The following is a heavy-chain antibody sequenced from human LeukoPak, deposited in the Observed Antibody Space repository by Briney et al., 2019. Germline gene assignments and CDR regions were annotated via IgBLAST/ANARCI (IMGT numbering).Heavy chain of an antibody. D-gene: IGHD3-22*01. CDR1: GFTFSNAW. CDR3: TTYDSSGYFYFDY. J-gene: IGHJ4*02. V-gene: IGHV3-15*01. CDR2: IKRKSDGGTT. Sequence: GGSLRLSCAASGFTFSNAWMSWVRQAPGKGLVWVGRIKRKSDGGTTDYAAPVKGRFTISRDDSKNTLYLQMNSLKTEDTAVYYCTTYDSSGYFYFDYWGQGTLVTVSS.